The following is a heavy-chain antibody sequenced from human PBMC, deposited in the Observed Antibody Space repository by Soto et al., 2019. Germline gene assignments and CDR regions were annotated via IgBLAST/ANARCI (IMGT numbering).Heavy chain of an antibody. V-gene: IGHV3-30-3*01. Sequence: QVQLVESGGGVVQPGRSLRLSCAASGFTFSSYAMHWVRQAPGKGLEWVAVISYDGSNKYYADSVKGRFTISRDNSKNTRYLQMNSRRAEDTAVYYCARGDQRRFLEWLLYFVAGVDVWGQGTTVTVSS. D-gene: IGHD3-3*01. CDR1: GFTFSSYA. J-gene: IGHJ6*02. CDR2: ISYDGSNK. CDR3: ARGDQRRFLEWLLYFVAGVDV.